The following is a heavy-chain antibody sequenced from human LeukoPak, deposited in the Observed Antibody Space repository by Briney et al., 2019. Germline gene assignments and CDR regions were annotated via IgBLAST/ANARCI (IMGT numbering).Heavy chain of an antibody. V-gene: IGHV3-30*04. J-gene: IGHJ4*02. Sequence: PGGSLRLSCAASGFTFSSYAMHWVRQAPGKGLEWVAVISYDGSNKYYADSVKGRFTISRDNSKNTLYLQMNSLRAEDTAVYYCAAGRTYYYDSSGYRWGQGTLVTVSS. D-gene: IGHD3-22*01. CDR3: AAGRTYYYDSSGYR. CDR1: GFTFSSYA. CDR2: ISYDGSNK.